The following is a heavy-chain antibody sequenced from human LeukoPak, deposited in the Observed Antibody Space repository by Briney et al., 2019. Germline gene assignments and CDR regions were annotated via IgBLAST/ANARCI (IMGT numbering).Heavy chain of an antibody. Sequence: ASVKVSCKVSGYTLTELSMHWVRQAPGKGLEWMGGFDPEEGETIYAQKFQGRVTMTEDTSTDTAYMELSSLRSEDTAVYYCATRVPWYYDRMTDYWGQGTLVTVSS. CDR2: FDPEEGET. J-gene: IGHJ4*02. V-gene: IGHV1-24*01. D-gene: IGHD3-22*01. CDR1: GYTLTELS. CDR3: ATRVPWYYDRMTDY.